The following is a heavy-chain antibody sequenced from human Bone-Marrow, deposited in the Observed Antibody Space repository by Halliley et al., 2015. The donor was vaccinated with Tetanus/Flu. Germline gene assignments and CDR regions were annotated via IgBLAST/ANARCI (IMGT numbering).Heavy chain of an antibody. D-gene: IGHD3-16*01. CDR2: IYGSGST. Sequence: EWIGYIYGSGSTAHNPSLRSRVTISEDTSKNQFSLKLSSVTAADTAVYYCARERGEILDYRGQGALVTVSS. CDR3: ARERGEILDY. V-gene: IGHV4-59*01. J-gene: IGHJ4*02.